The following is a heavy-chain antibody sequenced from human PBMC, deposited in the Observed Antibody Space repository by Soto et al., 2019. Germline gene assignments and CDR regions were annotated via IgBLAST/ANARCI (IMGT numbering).Heavy chain of an antibody. CDR3: AREGRGSTSLIPQAFDI. Sequence: SQTLSHPCGVSGESVSSNSVAWNWIRQTPSRGLEWLGRTFYRSKWYNDYAMSMKSRITINSDTSKNQFSLQLRSVTPEDTAVYFCAREGRGSTSLIPQAFDIWGQGTMVTVSS. CDR2: TFYRSKWYN. J-gene: IGHJ3*02. CDR1: GESVSSNSVA. V-gene: IGHV6-1*01. D-gene: IGHD3-16*01.